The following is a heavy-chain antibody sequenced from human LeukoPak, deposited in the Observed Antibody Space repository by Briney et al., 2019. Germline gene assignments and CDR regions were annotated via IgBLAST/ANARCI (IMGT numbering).Heavy chain of an antibody. D-gene: IGHD2-15*01. V-gene: IGHV3-21*03. J-gene: IGHJ1*01. CDR3: ARDENAYCSGCSCSYFQH. CDR1: GFPFSSYS. CDR2: ISSSSSYI. Sequence: MPGGSLRLSCGASGFPFSSYSMNWVRQAPGKVLEWVSSISSSSSYIYYADSVRGRFTISRDNARHSLYLQMNSLRGEGTAVYYCARDENAYCSGCSCSYFQHWGQGTLLTVSS.